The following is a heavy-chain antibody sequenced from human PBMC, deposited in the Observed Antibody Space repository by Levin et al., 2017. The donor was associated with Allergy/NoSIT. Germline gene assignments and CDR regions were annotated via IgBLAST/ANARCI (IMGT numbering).Heavy chain of an antibody. CDR1: GGSISSSTYY. J-gene: IGHJ4*02. CDR3: ARARRFMVRGYFFDY. V-gene: IGHV4-39*07. Sequence: SETLSLTCTVSGGSISSSTYYWAWIRLPPGTELEWIGNVYYSGSTYYNPSFKSRVTISIDTSKNQFSLNLTSVTAPDTAVYYCARARRFMVRGYFFDYWGQGSLVTVSS. CDR2: VYYSGST. D-gene: IGHD3-10*01.